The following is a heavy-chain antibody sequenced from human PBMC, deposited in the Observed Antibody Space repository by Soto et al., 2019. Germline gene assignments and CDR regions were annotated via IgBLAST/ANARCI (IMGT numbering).Heavy chain of an antibody. D-gene: IGHD5-12*01. CDR3: ARGKDISGYDFYYYYGMDV. CDR2: IYYSGST. Sequence: QVQLQESGPGLVKPSQTLSLTCTVSGGSISSGDYYWSWIRQPPGKGLEWIGYIYYSGSTYYNPSHKSRVTISGDTSKNQFSLKLSSVTAADTAVYYCARGKDISGYDFYYYYGMDVWGQGTTVTVSS. CDR1: GGSISSGDYY. J-gene: IGHJ6*02. V-gene: IGHV4-30-4*01.